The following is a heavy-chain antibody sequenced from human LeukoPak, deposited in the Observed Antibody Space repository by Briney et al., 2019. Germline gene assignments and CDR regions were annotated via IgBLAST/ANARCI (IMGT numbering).Heavy chain of an antibody. CDR1: GFTFSNYW. V-gene: IGHV3-7*01. CDR3: ARDVSRSFDY. CDR2: IKYDGSEI. D-gene: IGHD5/OR15-5a*01. Sequence: GGSLRLSCVASGFTFSNYWMNWFRQAPEKGLEWVANIKYDGSEIHHVDSVKGRFTISRDNAQNSLYLQMNNLRAEDTAVYYCARDVSRSFDYWGQGNLVTVSS. J-gene: IGHJ4*02.